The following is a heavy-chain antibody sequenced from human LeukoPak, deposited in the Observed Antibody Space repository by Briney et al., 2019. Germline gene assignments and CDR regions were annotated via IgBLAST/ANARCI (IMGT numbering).Heavy chain of an antibody. CDR3: ARGYGSGTYRGTTQIFDF. CDR2: INQDGSER. CDR1: GFTFSGFW. J-gene: IGHJ4*02. D-gene: IGHD3-10*01. V-gene: IGHV3-7*04. Sequence: PGGSLRLSCAASGFTFSGFWMSWVRQAPGKGLEWVANINQDGSERYYVDSVKGRFTISRDNARNPLYLQMNSLRAEDTAVYCCARGYGSGTYRGTTQIFDFWGQGTLVTVSS.